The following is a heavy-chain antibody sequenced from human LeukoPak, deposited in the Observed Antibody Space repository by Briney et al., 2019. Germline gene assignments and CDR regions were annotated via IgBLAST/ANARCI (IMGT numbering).Heavy chain of an antibody. J-gene: IGHJ4*02. CDR1: GYTFTGCY. Sequence: ASVKVSCKASGYTFTGCYMHWVRQAPGQGLEWMGRINPNSGGTNYAQKFQGRVTMTRDTSISTAYMELSRLRSDDTAVYYCARVFNDFWSGYYTADYWGQGTLVTVSS. D-gene: IGHD3-3*01. CDR2: INPNSGGT. CDR3: ARVFNDFWSGYYTADY. V-gene: IGHV1-2*06.